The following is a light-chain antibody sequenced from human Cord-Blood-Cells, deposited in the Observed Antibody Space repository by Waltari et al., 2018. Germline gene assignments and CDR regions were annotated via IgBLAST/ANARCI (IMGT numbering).Light chain of an antibody. J-gene: IGKJ1*01. V-gene: IGKV1-39*01. CDR3: QQSYSTLQT. Sequence: DIQMTQSPSSLSASVGDRVTITCRASQNISSYLNWYQQKPGKAPKLLIYAASSLQSGVPSRFSGSGSGTDFTLTISSLQPEDFATYYCQQSYSTLQTFGQGTKVEIK. CDR1: QNISSY. CDR2: AAS.